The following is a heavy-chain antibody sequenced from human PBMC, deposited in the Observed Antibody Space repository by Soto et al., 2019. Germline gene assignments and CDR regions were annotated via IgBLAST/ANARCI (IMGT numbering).Heavy chain of an antibody. V-gene: IGHV5-10-1*01. J-gene: IGHJ4*02. CDR1: GYSFTSYW. CDR2: IDPSDSYT. Sequence: GESLKISCKGSGYSFTSYWISWVRQMPEKGLEWIARIDPSDSYTNYSPSFQGHVTISADKSISTAFLQWSGLKASDTAIYYCAKSPRMAVPGTFDYLGQGTLVTVSS. D-gene: IGHD6-13*01. CDR3: AKSPRMAVPGTFDY.